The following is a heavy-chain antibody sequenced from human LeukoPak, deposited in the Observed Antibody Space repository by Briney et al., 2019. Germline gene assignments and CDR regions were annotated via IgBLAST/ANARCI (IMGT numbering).Heavy chain of an antibody. V-gene: IGHV4-4*07. Sequence: SETLSLTCGVSGGSISSWRWSWIRQPAGRGLEWIGRFYTSGSANYNPSLKSRVTMSVDTSKNQFFLKVSSVTAADTAVYFCATGAGPFDYWGQGILVTVSS. CDR3: ATGAGPFDY. D-gene: IGHD3-10*01. CDR2: FYTSGSA. CDR1: GGSISSWR. J-gene: IGHJ4*02.